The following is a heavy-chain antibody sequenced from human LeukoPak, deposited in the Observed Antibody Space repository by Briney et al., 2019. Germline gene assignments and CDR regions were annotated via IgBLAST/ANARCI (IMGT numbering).Heavy chain of an antibody. J-gene: IGHJ3*02. CDR1: GYTYTSYD. Sequence: ASVKVSCKASGYTYTSYDINWVRQATGQGREWMGWMNPNSGNTGYAQKFQGRVTITRNTSISTAYMELSSLRSEDTAVYYCARAGYSGSHDAFDIWGQGTMVTVSS. D-gene: IGHD1-26*01. CDR3: ARAGYSGSHDAFDI. V-gene: IGHV1-8*03. CDR2: MNPNSGNT.